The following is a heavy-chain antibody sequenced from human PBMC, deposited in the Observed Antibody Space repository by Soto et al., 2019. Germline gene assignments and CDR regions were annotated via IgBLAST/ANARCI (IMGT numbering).Heavy chain of an antibody. CDR2: IIPIFGTA. CDR3: ARGYCSSTSCPMYHASYYYYGMDV. Sequence: GASVTVLCNASGCTFSSYAMSCVRQAPGQGLEWMGGIIPIFGTANYAQKFQGRVTITADESTSTAYMELSSLRSEDTAVYYCARGYCSSTSCPMYHASYYYYGMDVWGQGTTVTVSS. D-gene: IGHD2-2*01. CDR1: GCTFSSYA. J-gene: IGHJ6*02. V-gene: IGHV1-69*13.